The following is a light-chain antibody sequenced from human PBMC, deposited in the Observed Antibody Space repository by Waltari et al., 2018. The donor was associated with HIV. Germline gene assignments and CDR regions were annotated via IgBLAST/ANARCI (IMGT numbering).Light chain of an antibody. J-gene: IGLJ1*01. CDR3: CSYAGGSRV. CDR2: GVS. V-gene: IGLV2-11*01. CDR1: SSDVGGYNF. Sequence: QSALTQPRSVSGSPGQSVTISCTGTSSDVGGYNFVSWYQQHPGKVPKLLVYGVSKWPSGVPDRFSGSKSSNTASLTISGLQVEDEGDYYCCSYAGGSRVFGTGTKVTVL.